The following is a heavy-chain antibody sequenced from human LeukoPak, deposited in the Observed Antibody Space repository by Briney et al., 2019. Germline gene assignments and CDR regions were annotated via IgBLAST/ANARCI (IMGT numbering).Heavy chain of an antibody. J-gene: IGHJ5*02. CDR3: ARDSGSYLNWFDP. CDR1: GNTFTSYD. V-gene: IGHV1-18*01. CDR2: ISAYNGNT. Sequence: ASVKVSCKASGNTFTSYDINWVRQAPGQGLEWMGWISAYNGNTNYAQKLQGRVTMTTDTSTSTAYMELRSLRSDDTAVYYRARDSGSYLNWFDPWGQGTLVTVSS. D-gene: IGHD1-26*01.